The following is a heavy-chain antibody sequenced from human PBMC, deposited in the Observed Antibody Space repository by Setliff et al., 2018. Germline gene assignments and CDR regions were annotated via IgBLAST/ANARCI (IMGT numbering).Heavy chain of an antibody. Sequence: GESLKISCAASGFSFSGYYMSWVRQAPGKGLEWLSKISGSGTTIFYADSVRGRLTISRDNAKNLLYLQMNNLRVEDTALYSCARDGVSYAMDVWGHGTTVTVSS. CDR3: ARDGVSYAMDV. J-gene: IGHJ6*02. V-gene: IGHV3-11*04. CDR2: ISGSGTTI. CDR1: GFSFSGYY.